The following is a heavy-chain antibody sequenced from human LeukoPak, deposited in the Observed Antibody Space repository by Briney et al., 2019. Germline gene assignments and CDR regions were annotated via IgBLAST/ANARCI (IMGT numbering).Heavy chain of an antibody. CDR2: IKQDGSEK. CDR1: GCSFNNYR. J-gene: IGHJ4*02. D-gene: IGHD6-25*01. V-gene: IGHV3-7*03. Sequence: PGGSLRLSCIASGCSFNNYRMTWVRQAPGKGLERVANIKQDGSEKQYVDSVKGRFAISRDNAKKSLYLQINTLRAEDTAVYYCVRGPHIAATSYWGQGTLVTVSS. CDR3: VRGPHIAATSY.